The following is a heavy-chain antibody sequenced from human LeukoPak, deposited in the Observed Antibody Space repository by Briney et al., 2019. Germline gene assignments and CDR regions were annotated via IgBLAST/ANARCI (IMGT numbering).Heavy chain of an antibody. CDR1: GFTFDDYA. J-gene: IGHJ3*02. Sequence: PGGSLRLSCAASGFTFDDYAMDWVRQAPGKGLEWVSLISGDGGSTYYADSVKGRFTISRDNSKNSLYLQMNSLRTEDTALYYCAKDISMVVTPDAFDIWGQGTMVTVSS. CDR2: ISGDGGST. V-gene: IGHV3-43*02. D-gene: IGHD4-23*01. CDR3: AKDISMVVTPDAFDI.